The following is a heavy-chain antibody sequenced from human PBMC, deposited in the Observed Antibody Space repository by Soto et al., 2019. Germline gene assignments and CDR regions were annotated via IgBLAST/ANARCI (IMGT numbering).Heavy chain of an antibody. D-gene: IGHD6-19*01. CDR3: AREGIAGADAFDI. CDR2: IYYSGST. Sequence: SETLSLTCTVSGGSISSYYWSWIRQPPGKGLEWIGYIYYSGSTNYNPSLKSRVTISVDTSKNQLSLKLSSVTAADTAVYYCAREGIAGADAFDIWGQGTMVTVSS. CDR1: GGSISSYY. V-gene: IGHV4-59*01. J-gene: IGHJ3*02.